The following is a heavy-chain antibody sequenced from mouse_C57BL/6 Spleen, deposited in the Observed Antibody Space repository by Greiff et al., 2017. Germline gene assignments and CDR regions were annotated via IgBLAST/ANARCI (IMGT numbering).Heavy chain of an antibody. CDR1: GFTFSSYA. Sequence: EVNVVESGGGLVKPGGSLKLSCAASGFTFSSYAMSWVRQTPEKRLEWVATISDGGSYTYYPDNVKGRFTISRDDAKNNLYLQMSHLKSEDTAMYYCARGERLGHYFDYWGQGTTLTVSS. CDR2: ISDGGSYT. J-gene: IGHJ2*01. D-gene: IGHD4-1*01. V-gene: IGHV5-4*03. CDR3: ARGERLGHYFDY.